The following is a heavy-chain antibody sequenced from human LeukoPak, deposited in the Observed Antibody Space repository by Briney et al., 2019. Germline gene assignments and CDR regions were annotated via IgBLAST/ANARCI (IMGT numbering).Heavy chain of an antibody. CDR2: ISSNGGST. CDR1: GFTFSNYA. CDR3: ARDEQGYGYGSDY. D-gene: IGHD5-18*01. Sequence: GGSLRLSCEASGFTFSNYAMHWVRQAPGKGLEYVSAISSNGGSTYYANSVKGRFTISRDNSKNTLYLQMGSLRAEDMAVYYCARDEQGYGYGSDYWGQGTLVTVSS. V-gene: IGHV3-64*01. J-gene: IGHJ4*02.